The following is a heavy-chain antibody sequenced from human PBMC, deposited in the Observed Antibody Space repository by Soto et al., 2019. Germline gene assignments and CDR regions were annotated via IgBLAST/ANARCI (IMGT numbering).Heavy chain of an antibody. J-gene: IGHJ4*02. CDR2: IYHSGST. CDR3: ARERVNIVATSFDY. CDR1: GGSICSSNW. V-gene: IGHV4-4*02. D-gene: IGHD5-12*01. Sequence: SETPSLSCAVSGGSICSSNWGGWVRQPPGKGLEWIGEIYHSGSTNYNPSLKSRVTISVDKSKNQFSLKLSSVTAADTAVYYCARERVNIVATSFDYWGQGTLVTVSS.